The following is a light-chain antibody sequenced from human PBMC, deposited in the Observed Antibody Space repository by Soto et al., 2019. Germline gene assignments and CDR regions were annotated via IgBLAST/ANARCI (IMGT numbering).Light chain of an antibody. Sequence: EIVLTQSPGTLSLSPGERATLSCRASQSVSSSYLAWYQQKPGQAPRLLIYGASSRATGIPDRFSGSGSGTEFTLTISRLEPEDVAVYYCQQYGSTTMTFGQGTRLEIK. CDR1: QSVSSSY. J-gene: IGKJ5*01. CDR2: GAS. CDR3: QQYGSTTMT. V-gene: IGKV3-20*01.